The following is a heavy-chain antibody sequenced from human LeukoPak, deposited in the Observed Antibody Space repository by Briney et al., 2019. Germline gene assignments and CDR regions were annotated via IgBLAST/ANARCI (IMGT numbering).Heavy chain of an antibody. V-gene: IGHV4-39*01. CDR3: ARQGVSSSWYGDWFDP. CDR2: IYYSGST. J-gene: IGHJ5*02. D-gene: IGHD6-13*01. Sequence: SETLSLTCTVSGGSISSSSYYWGWIRQPPGKGLEWIGSIYYSGSTYYNPSLTSRVTISVDTSKNQFSLKLSSVTAADTAVYYCARQGVSSSWYGDWFDPWGQGTLVTVSS. CDR1: GGSISSSSYY.